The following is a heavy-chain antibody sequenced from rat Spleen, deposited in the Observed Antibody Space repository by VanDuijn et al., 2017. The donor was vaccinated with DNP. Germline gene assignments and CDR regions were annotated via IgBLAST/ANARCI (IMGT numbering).Heavy chain of an antibody. J-gene: IGHJ1*01. CDR1: AYSITGNY. Sequence: EVQLQESGPGLVKPSQSLSLTCSVTAYSITGNYWAWIRKFPGNRMEWMGYISYSGSTGYNPSLKSRISITRDTSKNHFFLQLNSVTTEDTATYYCARGLNYGGYNYYWYFDFWGPGTMVTVSS. CDR3: ARGLNYGGYNYYWYFDF. V-gene: IGHV3-1*01. D-gene: IGHD1-11*01. CDR2: ISYSGST.